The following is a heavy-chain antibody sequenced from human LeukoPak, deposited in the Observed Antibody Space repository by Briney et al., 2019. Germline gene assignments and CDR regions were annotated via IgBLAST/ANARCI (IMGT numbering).Heavy chain of an antibody. CDR3: ARTYYDFWSGYPHYFDY. V-gene: IGHV4-4*07. J-gene: IGHJ4*02. Sequence: SETLSLTCTVSGGSISSYYWSWIRQPAGKGLEWIGRIYTSGSTNYNPSPKSRVTMSVDTSKNQFSPKLSSVTAADTAVYYCARTYYDFWSGYPHYFDYWGQGTLVTVSS. CDR2: IYTSGST. CDR1: GGSISSYY. D-gene: IGHD3-3*01.